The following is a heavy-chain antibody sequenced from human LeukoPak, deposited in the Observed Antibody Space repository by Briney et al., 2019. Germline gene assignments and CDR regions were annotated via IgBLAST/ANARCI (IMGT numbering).Heavy chain of an antibody. Sequence: GKSLRLSCAASGFTFSSHAMSWVRQAPGKWLEWVGHIKNKTNGGTTDYAAPVKGRFIISRDDSKSTLYLQMNSLRTEDTAVYYCARGFCSSTNCYQGPFDFWGQGTLVTVSS. CDR3: ARGFCSSTNCYQGPFDF. J-gene: IGHJ4*02. V-gene: IGHV3-15*01. CDR2: IKNKTNGGTT. CDR1: GFTFSSHA. D-gene: IGHD2-2*01.